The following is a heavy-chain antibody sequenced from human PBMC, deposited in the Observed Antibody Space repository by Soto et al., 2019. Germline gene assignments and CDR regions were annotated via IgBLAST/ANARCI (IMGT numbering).Heavy chain of an antibody. CDR3: ARGRFTGRAGIAAAGRYYGMDV. CDR1: GGSFSGYY. D-gene: IGHD6-13*01. Sequence: ASETLSLTCAVYGGSFSGYYWSWIRQPPGKGLEWIGEINHSGSTNYNPSLKSRVTISVDTSKNQFSLKLSSVTAADTAVYYCARGRFTGRAGIAAAGRYYGMDVWGQGTTVTVSS. CDR2: INHSGST. J-gene: IGHJ6*02. V-gene: IGHV4-34*01.